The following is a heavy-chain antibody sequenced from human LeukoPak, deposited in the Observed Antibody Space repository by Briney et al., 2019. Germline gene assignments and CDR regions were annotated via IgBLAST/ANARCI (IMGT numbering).Heavy chain of an antibody. CDR3: ARLAVAGEFDY. CDR1: GYTFTSCA. Sequence: ASVKVSCKASGYTFTSCAMHWVRQAPGQRLEWMGWINAGNGNTKYSQKLQGRVTITRDTSASTAYMELSSLRSEDTAVYYCARLAVAGEFDYWGQGTLVTVSS. CDR2: INAGNGNT. D-gene: IGHD6-19*01. J-gene: IGHJ4*02. V-gene: IGHV1-3*01.